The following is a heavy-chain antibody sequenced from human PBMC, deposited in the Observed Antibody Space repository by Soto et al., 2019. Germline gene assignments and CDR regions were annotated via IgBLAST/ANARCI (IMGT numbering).Heavy chain of an antibody. V-gene: IGHV1-46*02. D-gene: IGHD2-21*02. CDR2: IHPSGGGT. J-gene: IGHJ4*02. CDR1: GYTFNTYY. Sequence: QVQLVQSGAEVRKPGASVKVSCRPSGYTFNTYYLHWLRQAPGQALEWMGVIHPSGGGTTYAQKFSDRVTVTRDTSTTTVFMELSSLRSDGTAVYYCASGGHIAGVTARFDNWGQGTLVTVSS. CDR3: ASGGHIAGVTARFDN.